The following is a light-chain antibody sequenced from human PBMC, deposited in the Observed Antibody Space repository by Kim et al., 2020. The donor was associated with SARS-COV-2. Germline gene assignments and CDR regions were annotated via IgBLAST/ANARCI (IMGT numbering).Light chain of an antibody. CDR1: QSVLYSSNNKNF. CDR2: WAS. Sequence: DIVMTQSPDSLAVSLGVRATINCKSSQSVLYSSNNKNFLAWYQQKAGQPPKLLIYWASTRESGVPDRFSGSGSGTDFTLTISSLQAEDVTVYYCQQDHSTPVAFGQGTKVDIK. V-gene: IGKV4-1*01. CDR3: QQDHSTPVA. J-gene: IGKJ1*01.